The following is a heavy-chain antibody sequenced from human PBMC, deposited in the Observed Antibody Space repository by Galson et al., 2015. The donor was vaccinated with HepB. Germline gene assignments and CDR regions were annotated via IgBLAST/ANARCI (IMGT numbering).Heavy chain of an antibody. Sequence: SVKVSCKASGGTFSSYAISWVRQAPGQGLEWMGGIIPIFGTADYAQKFQGRVTITADESTSTAYMELSSLRSEDTAVYYCARDQTRGVVPAAGWFDPWGQGTLVTVSS. V-gene: IGHV1-69*13. CDR1: GGTFSSYA. CDR3: ARDQTRGVVPAAGWFDP. CDR2: IIPIFGTA. J-gene: IGHJ5*02. D-gene: IGHD2-2*01.